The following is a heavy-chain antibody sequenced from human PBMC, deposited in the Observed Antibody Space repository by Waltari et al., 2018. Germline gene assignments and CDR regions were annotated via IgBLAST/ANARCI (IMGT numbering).Heavy chain of an antibody. D-gene: IGHD6-13*01. CDR3: AKGGWGSWSHYPYYYDMDV. CDR1: GFTFGHYA. V-gene: IGHV3-23*01. J-gene: IGHJ6*02. Sequence: VQLLESGGGLVQPGGSLRLSCAASGFTFGHYAMSWRRQAPGGGLEWFYAISGSGHATDYADSGKGRFTSSRDNPTNTLYLHMNNLRAGDTAIYYCAKGGWGSWSHYPYYYDMDVWGQGTTVTVSS. CDR2: ISGSGHAT.